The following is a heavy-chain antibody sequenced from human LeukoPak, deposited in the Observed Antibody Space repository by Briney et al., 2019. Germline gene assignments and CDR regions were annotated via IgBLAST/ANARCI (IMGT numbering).Heavy chain of an antibody. D-gene: IGHD2-15*01. Sequence: PSETLSLTCAVSGGSISSGNRWSWVRQPPGKGLEWLGDIYHSGSTNYNPSLKSRVTISVDKSKNQFSLNLNSVTAADTAVYYCAKGIGRYCSGGNCMNKLFDFWGQGTLVTVSS. V-gene: IGHV4-4*02. CDR1: GGSISSGNR. J-gene: IGHJ4*02. CDR2: IYHSGST. CDR3: AKGIGRYCSGGNCMNKLFDF.